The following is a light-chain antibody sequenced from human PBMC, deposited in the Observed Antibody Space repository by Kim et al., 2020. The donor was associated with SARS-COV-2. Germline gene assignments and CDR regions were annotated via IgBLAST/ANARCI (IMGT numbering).Light chain of an antibody. Sequence: ASVGDRVTITCRASQIISSWLAWYQQKPGKAPKLLIYDASSLESGVPSRFSGSGSGTEFTLTISSLQPDDFATYYCQQYNSYSLTFGGGTKVDIK. V-gene: IGKV1-5*01. J-gene: IGKJ4*01. CDR3: QQYNSYSLT. CDR2: DAS. CDR1: QIISSW.